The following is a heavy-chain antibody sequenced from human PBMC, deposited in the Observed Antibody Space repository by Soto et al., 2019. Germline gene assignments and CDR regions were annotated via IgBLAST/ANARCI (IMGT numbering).Heavy chain of an antibody. J-gene: IGHJ5*02. CDR3: ARDEGLIGTSYNWFDP. CDR2: IIPIFGTA. CDR1: GGTFSSYA. Sequence: SVKVSCKASGGTFSSYAISCVRQAPGQGLEWMGGIIPIFGTANYAQKFQGRVTITADESTGTVYMELSSLRYEDTAVYYCARDEGLIGTSYNWFDPWGQGTPVTVSS. V-gene: IGHV1-69*13. D-gene: IGHD1-20*01.